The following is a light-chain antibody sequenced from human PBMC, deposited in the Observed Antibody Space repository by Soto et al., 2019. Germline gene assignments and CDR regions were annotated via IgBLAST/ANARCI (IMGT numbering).Light chain of an antibody. CDR3: QEYNSAPLFT. J-gene: IGKJ3*01. CDR1: QGIRNY. V-gene: IGKV1-27*01. Sequence: DIQMTQSPSSLSASVGDRVTITCRASQGIRNYLAWYQQKPGKVPKLLIYAASTLQSGVPSRFSGSGSGTDFTLTISSLQPEDVATYYCQEYNSAPLFTFGPGTKVDIK. CDR2: AAS.